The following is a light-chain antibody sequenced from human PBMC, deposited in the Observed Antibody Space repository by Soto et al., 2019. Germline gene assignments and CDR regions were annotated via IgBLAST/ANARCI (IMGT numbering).Light chain of an antibody. J-gene: IGKJ5*01. CDR3: QQSYSTPSIT. Sequence: DIQMTQSPSSLSAAVGDRVTITCRASQSISSYLNWYQQKPGKAPKLLIYAAFSLQSGVPSRFSGSGSGTDFTFTISSLQPEDFATYYCQQSYSTPSITFGQGTLLEIK. CDR1: QSISSY. V-gene: IGKV1-39*01. CDR2: AAF.